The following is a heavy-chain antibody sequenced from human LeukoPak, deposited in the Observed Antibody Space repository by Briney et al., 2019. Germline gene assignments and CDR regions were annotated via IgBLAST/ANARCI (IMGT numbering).Heavy chain of an antibody. J-gene: IGHJ4*02. D-gene: IGHD6-13*01. CDR3: ARVEVAAAGPSWPPIDY. V-gene: IGHV1-69*05. CDR1: GGTFSSYA. Sequence: SVKVSCKASGGTFSSYAISSVRQAPGQGLEWMGRIIPIFGTANYAQKFQGRVTITTDESTSTAYMELSSLRSEDTAVYYCARVEVAAAGPSWPPIDYWGQGTLVTVSS. CDR2: IIPIFGTA.